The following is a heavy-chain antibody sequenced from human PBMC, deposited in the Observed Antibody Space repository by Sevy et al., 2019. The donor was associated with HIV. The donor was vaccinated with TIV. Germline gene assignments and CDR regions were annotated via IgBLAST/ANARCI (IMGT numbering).Heavy chain of an antibody. CDR1: GFTFSSYD. CDR3: AREALSGRSFDY. D-gene: IGHD3-10*01. V-gene: IGHV3-13*01. J-gene: IGHJ4*02. Sequence: GGSLRLSCAASGFTFSSYDMHWVRHATGKGLEWVSAIGTAGDTYYPGSVKGRFTISRENAKNSLYLQMNSLRAGDTAVYYCAREALSGRSFDYWGQGTLVTVSS. CDR2: IGTAGDT.